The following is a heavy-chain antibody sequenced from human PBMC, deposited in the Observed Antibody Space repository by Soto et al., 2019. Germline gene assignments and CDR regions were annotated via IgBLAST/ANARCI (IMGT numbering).Heavy chain of an antibody. CDR3: ARFTAMCLNFDY. V-gene: IGHV4-61*01. Sequence: PSETLSLTCTVSGGSVSSGSYYWSWIRQPPGKGLEWIGYIYYSGSTNYNPSLKSRVTISVDTSKNQFSLKLSSVTAADTAVYYCARFTAMCLNFDYWGQGTLVTVSS. CDR2: IYYSGST. CDR1: GGSVSSGSYY. D-gene: IGHD5-18*01. J-gene: IGHJ4*02.